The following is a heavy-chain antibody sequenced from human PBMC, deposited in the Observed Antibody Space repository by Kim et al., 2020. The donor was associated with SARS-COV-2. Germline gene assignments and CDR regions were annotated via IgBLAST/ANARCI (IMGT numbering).Heavy chain of an antibody. V-gene: IGHV3-33*01. D-gene: IGHD6-13*01. Sequence: YADAVKGRFTISRDNSKNTLYLQMNNLRAEDTAVYYCARVRIAAAGFDYWGQGTLVTVSS. J-gene: IGHJ4*02. CDR3: ARVRIAAAGFDY.